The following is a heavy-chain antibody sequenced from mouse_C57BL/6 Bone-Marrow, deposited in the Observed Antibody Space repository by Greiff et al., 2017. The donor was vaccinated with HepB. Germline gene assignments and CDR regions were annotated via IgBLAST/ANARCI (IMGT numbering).Heavy chain of an antibody. V-gene: IGHV5-17*01. CDR1: GFTFSDYG. D-gene: IGHD1-1*01. J-gene: IGHJ2*01. CDR2: ISSGSSTI. CDR3: ERYPLDSYDSSYAFDY. Sequence: EVQRVESGGGLVKPGGSLKLSCAASGFTFSDYGMHWVRQAPEKGLEWVAYISSGSSTIYYADTVKGRFTISRDNAKNTLFLQMTSLRSEATAMYYCERYPLDSYDSSYAFDYWGQGTTLTVSS.